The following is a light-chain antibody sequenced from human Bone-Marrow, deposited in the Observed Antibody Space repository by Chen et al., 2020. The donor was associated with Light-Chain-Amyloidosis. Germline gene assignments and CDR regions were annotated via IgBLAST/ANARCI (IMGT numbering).Light chain of an antibody. J-gene: IGLJ1*01. CDR1: SSDVGGDNH. Sequence: QSALTQPASLSGSPGPSITLSRTGTSSDVGGDNHVSWYQQHPDKAPKLMIYEVTNRPSWVPDRFSGSKSDNTASLTISGLQTEDEADYFCSSYTITNTLVFGSGTRVTVL. CDR3: SSYTITNTLV. CDR2: EVT. V-gene: IGLV2-14*01.